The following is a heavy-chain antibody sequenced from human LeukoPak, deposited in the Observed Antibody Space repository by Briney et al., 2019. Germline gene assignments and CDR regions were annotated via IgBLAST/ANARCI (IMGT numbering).Heavy chain of an antibody. CDR2: ISYDGSNK. CDR1: GFTFSSYA. V-gene: IGHV3-30-3*01. D-gene: IGHD3-22*01. Sequence: PGGSLRLSCAASGFTFSSYAMHWVRQAPGKGLEWVAVISYDGSNKYYADSVKGRFTISRDNSKNTLYLQMNSLRAEDTAVYYCARVLLPTVVVGPLDYWGQGTLVTVSS. J-gene: IGHJ4*02. CDR3: ARVLLPTVVVGPLDY.